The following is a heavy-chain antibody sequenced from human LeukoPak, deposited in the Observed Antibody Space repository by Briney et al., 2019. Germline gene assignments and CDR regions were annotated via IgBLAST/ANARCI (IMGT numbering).Heavy chain of an antibody. CDR3: ARGRPDYYGSGSYPHFDY. CDR2: IYYSGST. Sequence: SETLSLTCTVSGGSISSGDYYWSWIRQPPGKGLEWIGYIYYSGSTYHNPSLKSRVTISVDTSKNQFSLKLSSVTAADTAVYYCARGRPDYYGSGSYPHFDYWGQGTLVTVSS. V-gene: IGHV4-30-4*01. J-gene: IGHJ4*02. CDR1: GGSISSGDYY. D-gene: IGHD3-10*01.